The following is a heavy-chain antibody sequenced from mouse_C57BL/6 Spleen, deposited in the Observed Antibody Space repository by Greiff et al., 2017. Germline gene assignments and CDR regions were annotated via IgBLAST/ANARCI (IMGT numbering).Heavy chain of an antibody. CDR3: AREVYSNYFDY. CDR1: GFTFSSYA. V-gene: IGHV5-4*01. J-gene: IGHJ2*01. Sequence: EVQGVESGGGLVKPGGSLKLSCAASGFTFSSYAMSWVRQTPEKRLEWVATISDGGSYTYYPDNVKGRFTISRDNAKNNLYLQMSHLKSEDTAMYYCAREVYSNYFDYWGQGTTLTVSS. D-gene: IGHD2-5*01. CDR2: ISDGGSYT.